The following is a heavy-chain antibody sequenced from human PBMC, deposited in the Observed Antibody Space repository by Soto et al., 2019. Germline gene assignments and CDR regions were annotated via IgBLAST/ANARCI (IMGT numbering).Heavy chain of an antibody. D-gene: IGHD7-27*01. V-gene: IGHV3-48*01. CDR3: ARDLSWGSNWYYYMDV. CDR2: ISSSSSVI. CDR1: GFILSDCA. Sequence: GGSLRLSCATSGFILSDCAMNWVRQAPGKGLEWVSYISSSSSVIDYADSVKGQFTVSRDNARNSLYLQMNSLRAEDTAVYYCARDLSWGSNWYYYMDVWGKGTTVTVSS. J-gene: IGHJ6*03.